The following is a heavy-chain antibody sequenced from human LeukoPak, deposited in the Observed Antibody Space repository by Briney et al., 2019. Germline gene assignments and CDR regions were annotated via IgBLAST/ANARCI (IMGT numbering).Heavy chain of an antibody. CDR1: GGSISSSNW. CDR3: ASFGYSYGYDLYYYYMDV. J-gene: IGHJ6*03. V-gene: IGHV4-4*02. D-gene: IGHD5-18*01. Sequence: SGTLSLTCAVSGGSISSSNWWSWVRQPPGKGLEWIGEIYHSGSTNYNPSLKSRVTISVDKSKNQFSLKLSSVTAADTAVYYCASFGYSYGYDLYYYYMDVWGKGTTVTVSS. CDR2: IYHSGST.